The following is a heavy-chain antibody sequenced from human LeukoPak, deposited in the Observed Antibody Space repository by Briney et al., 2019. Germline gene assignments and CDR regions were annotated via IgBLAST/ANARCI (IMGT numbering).Heavy chain of an antibody. V-gene: IGHV4-38-2*02. CDR2: IFHSRST. CDR3: ARANYYDTSGYSRGAFDI. J-gene: IGHJ3*02. D-gene: IGHD3-22*01. Sequence: PSETLSLTCSVSGYPISSGFYWGWIRQPPGKGLEWIGSIFHSRSTYYNPSLKSRVTISVDTSKNQFSLKLSSVTAADTAVYYCARANYYDTSGYSRGAFDIWGQGTMVTVSS. CDR1: GYPISSGFY.